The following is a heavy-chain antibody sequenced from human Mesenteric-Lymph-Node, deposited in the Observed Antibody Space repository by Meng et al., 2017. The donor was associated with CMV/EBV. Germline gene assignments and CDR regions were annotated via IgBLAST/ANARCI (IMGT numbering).Heavy chain of an antibody. CDR3: ARYYYGSGSADY. D-gene: IGHD3-10*01. V-gene: IGHV4-34*01. J-gene: IGHJ4*02. CDR2: INHSGNT. CDR1: GGSFSGYY. Sequence: LTCAVYGGSFSGYYWSWIRQPPGKGLEWIGEINHSGNTNYNPSLKSRVTISVDTSKNQFSLKLSSVTAADTAVYYCARYYYGSGSADYWGQGTLVTVSS.